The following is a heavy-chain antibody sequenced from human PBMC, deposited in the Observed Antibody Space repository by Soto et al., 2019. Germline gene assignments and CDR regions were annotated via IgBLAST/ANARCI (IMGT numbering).Heavy chain of an antibody. J-gene: IGHJ6*02. CDR2: ISGTSDYI. D-gene: IGHD2-2*01. CDR1: GFTFSSYS. CDR3: ARDHRYCSRSRCRHYYYYYGLDV. V-gene: IGHV3-21*01. Sequence: GGSLRLSCAASGFTFSSYSMNWVRQAPGRGLEWVAAISGTSDYIYYADSVKGRFTISRDNAKTSLYIQMNSLRAEDTAVYYCARDHRYCSRSRCRHYYYYYGLDVWGQGTTVTVSS.